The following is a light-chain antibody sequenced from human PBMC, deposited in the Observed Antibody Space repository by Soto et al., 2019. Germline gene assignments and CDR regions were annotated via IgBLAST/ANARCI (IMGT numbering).Light chain of an antibody. CDR2: GAS. Sequence: VLTQSPGTLSLSTGERATLSCRASQSVSNNYLAWYQQKPGQAPRLLIYGASNRATGIPDRFSGSGSGTDFTLTISRLEPEDFAVYYCQQYGSSGTFGQGTKVDVK. J-gene: IGKJ1*01. CDR3: QQYGSSGT. CDR1: QSVSNNY. V-gene: IGKV3-20*01.